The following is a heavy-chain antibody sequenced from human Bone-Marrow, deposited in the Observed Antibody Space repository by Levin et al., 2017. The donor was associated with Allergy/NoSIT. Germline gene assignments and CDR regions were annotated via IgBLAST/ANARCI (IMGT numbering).Heavy chain of an antibody. CDR2: ISYDGSSK. Sequence: SCAASGFSFSNYGMHWVRQAPGKGLEWVAVISYDGSSKYYSESVKGRFTISRDNSKNTLYLQMDSLSAEDTALYYCARDVAARVPGYWGQGTLVTVSS. J-gene: IGHJ4*02. CDR1: GFSFSNYG. D-gene: IGHD6-6*01. CDR3: ARDVAARVPGY. V-gene: IGHV3-30*03.